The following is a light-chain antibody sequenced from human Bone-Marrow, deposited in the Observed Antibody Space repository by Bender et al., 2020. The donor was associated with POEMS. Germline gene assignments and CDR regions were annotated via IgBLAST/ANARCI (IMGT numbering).Light chain of an antibody. J-gene: IGLJ3*02. V-gene: IGLV2-23*01. CDR3: CSYAGSGTWV. CDR1: NSDIGAYNY. CDR2: EGS. Sequence: QSALTQPASVSGSPGQSITISCTGTNSDIGAYNYVSWYQHHPGKAPKLMIYEGSKRPSGVSDRFSGSKSGNTASLTISGLQAEDEADYYCCSYAGSGTWVFGGGTKLTVL.